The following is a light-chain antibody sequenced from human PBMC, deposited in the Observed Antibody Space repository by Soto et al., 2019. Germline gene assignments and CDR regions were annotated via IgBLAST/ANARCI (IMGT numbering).Light chain of an antibody. CDR2: DAS. V-gene: IGKV3-11*01. J-gene: IGKJ1*01. CDR3: QQRSNWPPWT. CDR1: QSVNKH. Sequence: EIVLTQSPATLSLSPGESATLSCRGSQSVNKHLAWYQHKPGQAPRLLIYDASNRATGIPARFSGSGSGTDFTLTISSLEPEDFAVYYCQQRSNWPPWTFGQGTKVDIK.